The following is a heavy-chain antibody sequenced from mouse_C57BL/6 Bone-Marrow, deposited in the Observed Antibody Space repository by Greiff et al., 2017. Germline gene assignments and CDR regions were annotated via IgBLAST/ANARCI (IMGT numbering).Heavy chain of an antibody. J-gene: IGHJ1*03. V-gene: IGHV1-15*01. CDR1: GYTFTDYE. D-gene: IGHD1-1*01. CDR2: IDPETGGT. Sequence: VQRVESGAELVRPGASVTLSCKASGYTFTDYEMHWVKQTPVHGLEWIGAIDPETGGTAYNQKFKGKAILTADKSSSTAYMELRSLTSEDSAVDYCTREDYYGSSFYWYFDVWGTGTTVTVSS. CDR3: TREDYYGSSFYWYFDV.